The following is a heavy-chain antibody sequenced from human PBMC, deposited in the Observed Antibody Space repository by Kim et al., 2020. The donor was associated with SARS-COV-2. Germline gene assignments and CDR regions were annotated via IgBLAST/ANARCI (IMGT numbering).Heavy chain of an antibody. CDR3: ARGPGYSSSGYETRGWFDP. V-gene: IGHV4-34*01. J-gene: IGHJ5*02. D-gene: IGHD6-13*01. Sequence: SETLSLTCAVYGGSFSGYYWSWIRQPPGKGLEWIGEINHSGSTNYNPSLKSRVTILVDTSKNQFSLKLSTVTAADTAVYYCARGPGYSSSGYETRGWFDPWGQGTLVTVSS. CDR2: INHSGST. CDR1: GGSFSGYY.